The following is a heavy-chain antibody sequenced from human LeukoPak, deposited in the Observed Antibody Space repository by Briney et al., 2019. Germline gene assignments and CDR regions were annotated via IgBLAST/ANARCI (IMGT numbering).Heavy chain of an antibody. CDR3: ARGEGGYENLQH. CDR2: INPNSGGT. D-gene: IGHD3-16*01. V-gene: IGHV1-2*02. J-gene: IGHJ1*01. CDR1: GYTFTGYY. Sequence: ASVKVSCKASGYTFTGYYMHWVRQAPGQGLEWMGWINPNSGGTNYAQKFQGRVTMTRDTFISTAYMELSRLRSDDTAVYYCARGEGGYENLQHWGQGTLVTVSS.